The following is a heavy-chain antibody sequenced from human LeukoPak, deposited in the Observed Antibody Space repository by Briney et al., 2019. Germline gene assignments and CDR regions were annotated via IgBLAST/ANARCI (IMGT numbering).Heavy chain of an antibody. CDR3: ARDSMVRGVIWRNFDY. D-gene: IGHD3-10*01. Sequence: ASVKVSCKASGYTFTSYGISWVRQAPGQGLEWMGWISAYNGNTNYAQKLQGRVTMTTDTSTSTAYMELRSLRSADTAVYYCARDSMVRGVIWRNFDYWGQGTLVTVSS. CDR1: GYTFTSYG. CDR2: ISAYNGNT. J-gene: IGHJ4*02. V-gene: IGHV1-18*01.